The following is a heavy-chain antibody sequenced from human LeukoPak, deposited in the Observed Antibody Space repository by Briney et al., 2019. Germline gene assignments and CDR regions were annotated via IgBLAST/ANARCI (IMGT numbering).Heavy chain of an antibody. CDR2: IGGSDSGI. D-gene: IGHD3-22*01. CDR1: GFTFSSFQ. J-gene: IGHJ6*02. CDR3: ARLERTTMIVVVITTPYYYYYGMDV. Sequence: PGGSLRLSCAASGFTFSSFQMTWVRQAPGKGLEWVSYIGGSDSGIYYADSVKGRFTISRDNAKNSLYLQMNSLRAEDTAVYYCARLERTTMIVVVITTPYYYYYGMDVWGQGTTVTVSS. V-gene: IGHV3-48*03.